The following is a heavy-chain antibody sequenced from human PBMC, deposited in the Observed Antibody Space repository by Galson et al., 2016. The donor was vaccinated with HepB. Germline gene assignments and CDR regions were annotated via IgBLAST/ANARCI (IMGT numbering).Heavy chain of an antibody. CDR2: IKSKTDGGTT. J-gene: IGHJ4*02. D-gene: IGHD2-2*01. V-gene: IGHV3-15*01. CDR3: TRCRTSCSTFDY. Sequence: SLRLSCAVSGFTFNNAWMSWVRQAPGKGLEWVGRIKSKTDGGTTDYAAPVKGGFTISRDDSRNTLYLLMNSLKAEDTAVYYCTRCRTSCSTFDYWGQGTLVTVSS. CDR1: GFTFNNAW.